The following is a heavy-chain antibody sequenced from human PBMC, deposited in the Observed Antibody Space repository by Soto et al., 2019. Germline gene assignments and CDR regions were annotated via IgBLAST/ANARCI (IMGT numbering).Heavy chain of an antibody. V-gene: IGHV3-23*01. CDR3: ANLTPATLGAFDI. CDR2: ISGSSGTI. Sequence: EVQLLESGGGLVQPGGSLRLSCAASGFTFSSYAMSWVRQAPGKGLEWVAAISGSSGTIYYADSVKGRFTISRDNSKHTLYLQMNSLRADDTAVYSCANLTPATLGAFDIWGQGAVVTVSS. CDR1: GFTFSSYA. D-gene: IGHD1-26*01. J-gene: IGHJ3*02.